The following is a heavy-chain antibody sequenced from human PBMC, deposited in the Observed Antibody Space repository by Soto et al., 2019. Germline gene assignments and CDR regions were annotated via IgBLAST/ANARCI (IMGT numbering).Heavy chain of an antibody. V-gene: IGHV3-23*01. D-gene: IGHD7-27*01. Sequence: EVQLLESGGGSVQPGGSLRLSCAASGFTFVTYDMTWVRQAPGKGLEWVSVSRGSDGSTYYVDSVKGRFTISRDNSKNTLYLQMNSLRVDDTAICYCVKGNWGDYWGQGTLVTVSS. CDR2: SRGSDGST. J-gene: IGHJ4*02. CDR3: VKGNWGDY. CDR1: GFTFVTYD.